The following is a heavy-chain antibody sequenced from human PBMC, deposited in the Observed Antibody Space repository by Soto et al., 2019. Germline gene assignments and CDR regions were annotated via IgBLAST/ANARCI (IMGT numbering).Heavy chain of an antibody. CDR2: IYYSGST. CDR1: GGSISSYY. Sequence: PSETLSLTCTVSGGSISSYYWSWIRQPPGKELMCIGYIYYSGSTNYNPSLKSRVTISVDTSKNQFSLKLSSVTAADTAVYYCARDQQYCSGGSCYSTDAFDIWGQGTMVTVSS. J-gene: IGHJ3*02. D-gene: IGHD2-15*01. CDR3: ARDQQYCSGGSCYSTDAFDI. V-gene: IGHV4-59*01.